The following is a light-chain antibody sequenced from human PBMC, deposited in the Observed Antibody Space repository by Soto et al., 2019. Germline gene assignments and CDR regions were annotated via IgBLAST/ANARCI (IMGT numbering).Light chain of an antibody. CDR2: DAY. Sequence: DIQMTQSPSSLSASVGDRVTITCRASQGISNYLAWYQQKPGKVPKLLIADAYTLQLGVTSRFSGSGSRTDFSLTISSLHPEDVATYYCQNYKSAPLLTFGPGTKVDLK. CDR3: QNYKSAPLLT. J-gene: IGKJ3*01. V-gene: IGKV1-27*01. CDR1: QGISNY.